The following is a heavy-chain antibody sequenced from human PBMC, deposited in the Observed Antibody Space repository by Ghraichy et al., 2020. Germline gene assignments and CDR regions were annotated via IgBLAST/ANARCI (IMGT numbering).Heavy chain of an antibody. D-gene: IGHD1-26*01. Sequence: SETLSLTCAVYGGSFSDYQWTWIRQPPGKGLEWIGEINHSGTTNYNPSLKSRVTISVDTSKNQFSLKLSSVTAADTAVYYCARETADPYSGSYVVEYWGQGTLVTVSS. J-gene: IGHJ4*02. CDR1: GGSFSDYQ. CDR2: INHSGTT. CDR3: ARETADPYSGSYVVEY. V-gene: IGHV4-34*01.